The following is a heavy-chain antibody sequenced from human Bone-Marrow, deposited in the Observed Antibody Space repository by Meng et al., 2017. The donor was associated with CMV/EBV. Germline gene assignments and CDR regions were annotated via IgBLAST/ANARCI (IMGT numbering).Heavy chain of an antibody. J-gene: IGHJ4*02. CDR2: IYLDDDR. Sequence: CTFSGFSLTTNEVGVGWIRQPPGKALEWLALIYLDDDRRFSPSLKTRLTITKDTTKNQVALTMANMDPVDTATYFCARRLTSGPFDYWGQGILVTVSS. V-gene: IGHV2-5*02. D-gene: IGHD3-16*01. CDR3: ARRLTSGPFDY. CDR1: GFSLTTNEVG.